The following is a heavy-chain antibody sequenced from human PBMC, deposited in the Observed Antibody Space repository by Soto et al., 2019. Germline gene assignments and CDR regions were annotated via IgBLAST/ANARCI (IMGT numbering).Heavy chain of an antibody. J-gene: IGHJ6*02. V-gene: IGHV4-59*01. Sequence: QVQLQESGPGLVKPSETLSLTCTVSGGSISSYYWSWIRQPPGKGLAWIGHIYYSGSTNYNPSLKSRVTISVDTSKNQFSLRLSSVTAADTAVYYCARDLSTYYPHYGMDVWGQGTTVTVSS. CDR3: ARDLSTYYPHYGMDV. CDR2: IYYSGST. D-gene: IGHD3-22*01. CDR1: GGSISSYY.